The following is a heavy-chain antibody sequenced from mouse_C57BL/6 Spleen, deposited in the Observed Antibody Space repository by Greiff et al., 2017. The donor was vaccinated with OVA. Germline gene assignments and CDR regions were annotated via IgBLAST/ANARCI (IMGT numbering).Heavy chain of an antibody. J-gene: IGHJ4*01. CDR1: GYAFSSYW. V-gene: IGHV1-80*01. D-gene: IGHD2-5*01. CDR2: IYPGDGDT. Sequence: QVHVKQSGAELVKPGASVKISCKASGYAFSSYWMNWVKQRPGKGLEWIGQIYPGDGDTNYNGKFKGNATLTADKSSSTAYMQLSSLTSEDSAVYFCARYSNYAMDYWGQGTSVTVSS. CDR3: ARYSNYAMDY.